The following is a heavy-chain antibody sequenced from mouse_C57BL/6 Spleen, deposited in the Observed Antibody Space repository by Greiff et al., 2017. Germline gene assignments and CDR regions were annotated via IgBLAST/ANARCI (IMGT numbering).Heavy chain of an antibody. J-gene: IGHJ4*01. CDR3: TRRSNYLYYYAMDY. CDR2: IDPETGGT. D-gene: IGHD2-5*01. CDR1: GYTFTDYE. V-gene: IGHV1-15*01. Sequence: VQLQQSGAELVRPGASVTLSCKASGYTFTDYEMHWVKQTPVHGLEWIGAIDPETGGTAYNQKFKGKAILTADKSSSTAYMELRSLTSEDSAVYYCTRRSNYLYYYAMDYWGQGTSVTVSS.